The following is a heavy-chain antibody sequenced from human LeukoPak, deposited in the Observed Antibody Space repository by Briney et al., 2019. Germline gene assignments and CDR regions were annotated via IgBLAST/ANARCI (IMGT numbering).Heavy chain of an antibody. D-gene: IGHD3-9*01. J-gene: IGHJ3*02. CDR1: GFTFSSYS. CDR2: ISSSGTYV. V-gene: IGHV3-21*01. CDR3: ARASSKQLAGYLPDGFDI. Sequence: GGSLRLSCAASGFTFSSYSMNWVRQAPGKGLEWVSSISSSGTYVYCADSVKGRFTISRDNAKNSLSLQMNSLRADDAAVYYCARASSKQLAGYLPDGFDIWGQGTMVTVSS.